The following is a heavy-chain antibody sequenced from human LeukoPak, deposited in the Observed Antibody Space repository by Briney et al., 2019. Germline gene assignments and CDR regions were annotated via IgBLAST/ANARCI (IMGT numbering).Heavy chain of an antibody. CDR3: AKGQSYYGSGSYYPDY. CDR2: ISGSGGST. D-gene: IGHD3-10*01. Sequence: PGGSLRLSCAASGFTFSSYAMSWVRQAPGKGLEWVSAISGSGGSTYYADSVKGRFTISRDNSKNTLYLQMNSLGAEDTAVYYCAKGQSYYGSGSYYPDYWGQGTLVTVSS. CDR1: GFTFSSYA. J-gene: IGHJ4*02. V-gene: IGHV3-23*01.